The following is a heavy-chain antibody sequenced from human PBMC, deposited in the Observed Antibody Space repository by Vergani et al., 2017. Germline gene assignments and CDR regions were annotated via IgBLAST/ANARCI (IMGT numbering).Heavy chain of an antibody. CDR3: ASRPDYYDSSGYGDDAFDI. V-gene: IGHV5-51*01. D-gene: IGHD3-22*01. Sequence: EVQLVQSGAEVKKPGESLKISCKGSGYSFTSYWIGWVRQMPGKGLEWMGIIYPGDSDTRYRPSFQGQVTISADKSISTAYLQWSSLKASDTAMYYCASRPDYYDSSGYGDDAFDIWGQGTMVTVSS. CDR2: IYPGDSDT. J-gene: IGHJ3*02. CDR1: GYSFTSYW.